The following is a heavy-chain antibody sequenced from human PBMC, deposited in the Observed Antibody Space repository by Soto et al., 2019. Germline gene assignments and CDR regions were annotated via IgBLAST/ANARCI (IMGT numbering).Heavy chain of an antibody. CDR1: GGSFNGYY. CDR2: INHSGST. V-gene: IGHV4-34*01. D-gene: IGHD2-15*01. CDR3: ARGRNEVVADNADTEANYYYEMDV. Sequence: SETXSLTCAAYGGSFNGYYWSWSRQPTGKGLEWIGEINHSGSTNYNPSLKSRVTISVDTSKNQFSLKLSSVTAADTAVYYCARGRNEVVADNADTEANYYYEMDVWGKGTTVTVSS. J-gene: IGHJ6*04.